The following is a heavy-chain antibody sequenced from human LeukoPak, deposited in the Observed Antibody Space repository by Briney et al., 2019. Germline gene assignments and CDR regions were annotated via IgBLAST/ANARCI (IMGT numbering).Heavy chain of an antibody. V-gene: IGHV3-23*01. Sequence: GGSLRLSCAASGFTFSNYGMNWVRQAPGKGLEWVSRISGTGGTTFYADSVKGRFTISRDNSKNTLYLQMNSLRAEDTAVYYRAKRLAMTGTYHFDYWGQGTLVTVSS. CDR2: ISGTGGTT. CDR1: GFTFSNYG. D-gene: IGHD6-19*01. J-gene: IGHJ4*02. CDR3: AKRLAMTGTYHFDY.